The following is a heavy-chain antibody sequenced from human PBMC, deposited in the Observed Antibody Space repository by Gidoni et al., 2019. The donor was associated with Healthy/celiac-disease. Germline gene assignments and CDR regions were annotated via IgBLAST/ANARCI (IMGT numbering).Heavy chain of an antibody. CDR3: AKDWAPNIYGSGSYTIDY. V-gene: IGHV3-23*04. CDR2: ISGSGGST. Sequence: EVQLVESGGGLVQPGGSLRLSCAASGFTFSSYAMSWVRQAPGKGLEWVSAISGSGGSTYYADSVKGRFTISRDNSKNTLYLQMNSLRAEDTAVYYCAKDWAPNIYGSGSYTIDYWGQGTLVTVSS. CDR1: GFTFSSYA. J-gene: IGHJ4*02. D-gene: IGHD3-10*01.